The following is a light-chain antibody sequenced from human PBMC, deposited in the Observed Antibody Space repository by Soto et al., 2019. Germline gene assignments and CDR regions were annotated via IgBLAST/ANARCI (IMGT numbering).Light chain of an antibody. CDR2: AVS. V-gene: IGLV2-8*01. CDR3: SSYAGSNIF. J-gene: IGLJ1*01. CDR1: SSDVGGYNF. Sequence: QSVLTQPPSASGSPGQSVTISCTGTSSDVGGYNFVSWYQQHPGKAPKLIIYAVSKRPSGVPDRFSGSKSGNTASLTVSGLQPEDEACYYCSSYAGSNIFFGTGTKVAVL.